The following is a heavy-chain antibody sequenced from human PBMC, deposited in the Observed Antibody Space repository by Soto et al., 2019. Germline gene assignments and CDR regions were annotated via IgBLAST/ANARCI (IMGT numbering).Heavy chain of an antibody. Sequence: SETLSLTCTVSGGSISSYYWSWIRQPPGKGLEWIGYIYYSGSTNYNPSLKSRVTISVDTSKNQFSLKLSSVTAADTAVYYCARASAVRYSYGNWFDPWGQGTLVTVSS. CDR3: ARASAVRYSYGNWFDP. CDR1: GGSISSYY. CDR2: IYYSGST. J-gene: IGHJ5*02. V-gene: IGHV4-59*01. D-gene: IGHD5-18*01.